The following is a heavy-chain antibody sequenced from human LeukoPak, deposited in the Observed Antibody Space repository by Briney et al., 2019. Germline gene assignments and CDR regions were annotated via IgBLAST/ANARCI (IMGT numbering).Heavy chain of an antibody. D-gene: IGHD6-19*01. V-gene: IGHV3-7*03. CDR1: GFSFSSYW. J-gene: IGHJ4*02. CDR3: AGGGGWTSDY. CDR2: IKDDGSER. Sequence: GVSLRLSCAASGFSFSSYWMTLVRQAPGKGLEWVANIKDDGSERNYMDSVKGRFTISRDNGKNLLHLQMNSLRAEDTAVYFCAGGGGWTSDYWGQGTLVTVSS.